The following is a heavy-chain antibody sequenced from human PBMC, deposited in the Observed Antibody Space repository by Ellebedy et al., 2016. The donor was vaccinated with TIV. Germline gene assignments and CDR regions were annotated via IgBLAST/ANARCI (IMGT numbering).Heavy chain of an antibody. V-gene: IGHV1-3*01. D-gene: IGHD1-1*01. CDR3: ARDQITTGKGGGNWFDP. CDR2: INAGNGNT. J-gene: IGHJ5*02. Sequence: ASVKVSXXASGYTFTSYAMHWVRQAPGQRLEWMGWINAGNGNTKYSQKFQGRVTITRDTSASTAYMELSSLRSDDTAVYYCARDQITTGKGGGNWFDPWGQGTLVTVSS. CDR1: GYTFTSYA.